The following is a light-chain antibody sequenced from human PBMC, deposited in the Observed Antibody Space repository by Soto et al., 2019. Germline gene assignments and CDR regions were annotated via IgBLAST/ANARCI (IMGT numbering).Light chain of an antibody. CDR2: AAS. Sequence: DTQMTQSPSSLSASIGDRVTITCRASQGIRNSVAWYQQKPGKVPILLIYAASTLQSGVPSRFSGSGSETDFTLTISSLQPEDVATYYCQKYNSAPSAFGPGTKVDIK. CDR3: QKYNSAPSA. J-gene: IGKJ3*01. CDR1: QGIRNS. V-gene: IGKV1-27*01.